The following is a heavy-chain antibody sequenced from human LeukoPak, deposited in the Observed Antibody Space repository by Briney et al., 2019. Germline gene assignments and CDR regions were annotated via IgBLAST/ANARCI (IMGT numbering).Heavy chain of an antibody. CDR3: ARGSCSSTSCYWRGNWFDP. V-gene: IGHV1-2*02. J-gene: IGHJ5*02. CDR1: GYTFTGYY. D-gene: IGHD2-2*01. CDR2: INSDSGTT. Sequence: VASVKVSCKASGYTFTGYYMHWVRQAPGQGLEWMGWINSDSGTTNYAQKFQGKVTMTRDTSISTAYMELSRLRSDDTAVYYCARGSCSSTSCYWRGNWFDPWGQGTLVTVSS.